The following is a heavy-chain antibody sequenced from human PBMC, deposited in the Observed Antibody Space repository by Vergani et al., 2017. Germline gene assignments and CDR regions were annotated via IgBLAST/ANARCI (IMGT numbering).Heavy chain of an antibody. CDR1: GGSISSGSYY. Sequence: QVQLQESGPGLVKPSETLSLTCTVSGGSISSGSYYWSWIRQPAGKGLEWIGEINHSGSPNYNPSPKSRVTISVDTSKNQFSLKLSSVTAADTAVYYCARVRITMVRGVILHYYYGMDVWGQGTTVTVSS. V-gene: IGHV4-61*10. J-gene: IGHJ6*02. CDR2: INHSGSP. D-gene: IGHD3-10*01. CDR3: ARVRITMVRGVILHYYYGMDV.